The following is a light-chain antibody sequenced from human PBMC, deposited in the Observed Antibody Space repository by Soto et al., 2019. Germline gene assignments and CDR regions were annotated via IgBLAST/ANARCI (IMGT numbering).Light chain of an antibody. CDR1: QSISSW. Sequence: DIQMTQSPSTLSASVGDRVTITCRASQSISSWLAWYQQKPGKAPKLLIYDASSLESGVPSRFSGSGSGTEFTLTISSLQPDDFATDYCQQYNTYSTFGQGTKVDI. CDR3: QQYNTYST. CDR2: DAS. V-gene: IGKV1-5*01. J-gene: IGKJ1*01.